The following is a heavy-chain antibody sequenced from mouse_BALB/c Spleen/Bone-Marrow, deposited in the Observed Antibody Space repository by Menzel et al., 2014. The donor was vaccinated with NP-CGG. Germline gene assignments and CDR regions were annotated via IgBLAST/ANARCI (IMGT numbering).Heavy chain of an antibody. CDR3: ARQGYYGRSDY. V-gene: IGHV4-1*02. CDR1: GFDFXRYW. CDR2: INPDSSTI. J-gene: IGHJ2*01. Sequence: EVQVVESGGGLVQPGGSLKLSCAASGFDFXRYWMSWVRQAPGKGLEWIGEINPDSSTINYTPSLKDKFIISRDNAKNTLYLQMSKVRSEDTALYYCARQGYYGRSDYWGQGTTLTVSS. D-gene: IGHD1-1*01.